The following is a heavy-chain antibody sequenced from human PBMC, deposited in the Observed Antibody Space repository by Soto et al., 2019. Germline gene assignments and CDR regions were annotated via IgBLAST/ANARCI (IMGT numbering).Heavy chain of an antibody. CDR2: IYYSGST. D-gene: IGHD3-3*01. J-gene: IGHJ5*02. CDR3: ARLYYDFWSGYFFRWFDP. CDR1: GGSISSSSYY. V-gene: IGHV4-39*01. Sequence: QLQLQESGPGLVKPSETLSLTCTVSGGSISSSSYYWGWIRQPPGKGLERIGSIYYSGSTYYNPSLKSRVTISVDTSKNQFSLKLSSVTAADTAVYYCARLYYDFWSGYFFRWFDPWGQGTLVTVSS.